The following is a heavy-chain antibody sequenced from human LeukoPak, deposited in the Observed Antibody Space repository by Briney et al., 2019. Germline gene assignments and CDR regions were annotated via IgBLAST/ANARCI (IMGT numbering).Heavy chain of an antibody. CDR3: ARGAYYYEG. CDR2: ISSSSTI. V-gene: IGHV3-48*01. Sequence: GGSPRLSCAASGFTFSSHSMNWVRQAPGKGLEWVSYISSSSTIYYADSVKGRFTISRDNAKNSLYLQMNSLRAEDTAVYYCARGAYYYEGWGQGTLVTVSS. J-gene: IGHJ4*02. D-gene: IGHD3-22*01. CDR1: GFTFSSHS.